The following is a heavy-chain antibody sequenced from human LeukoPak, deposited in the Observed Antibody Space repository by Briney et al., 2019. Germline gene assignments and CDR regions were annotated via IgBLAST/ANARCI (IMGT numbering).Heavy chain of an antibody. CDR1: GFTFSSYG. Sequence: GGSLRLSCAASGFTFSSYGMHWVRQAPGKGLEWVAVIWYDGSNKYYADSVKGRFTISRDNSKNTLYLQMNSLRAEDTAVYYCAKDQYTSTSPYCFDYWGQGTLVTVSS. CDR3: AKDQYTSTSPYCFDY. V-gene: IGHV3-33*06. D-gene: IGHD6-13*01. J-gene: IGHJ4*02. CDR2: IWYDGSNK.